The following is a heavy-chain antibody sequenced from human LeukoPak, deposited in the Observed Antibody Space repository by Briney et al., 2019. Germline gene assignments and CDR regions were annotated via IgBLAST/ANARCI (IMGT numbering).Heavy chain of an antibody. D-gene: IGHD3-9*01. V-gene: IGHV4-30-2*01. CDR2: IYHSGST. Sequence: SETLSLTCAVSGGSISSGGYSCSWIRQPPGKGLEWIGYIYHSGSTYYNPSLKSRVTISVDRSKNQFFLKLSSVTAADTAVYYCARALPNYDILTGYHSTDAFDIWGQGTMVTVSS. CDR3: ARALPNYDILTGYHSTDAFDI. J-gene: IGHJ3*02. CDR1: GGSISSGGYS.